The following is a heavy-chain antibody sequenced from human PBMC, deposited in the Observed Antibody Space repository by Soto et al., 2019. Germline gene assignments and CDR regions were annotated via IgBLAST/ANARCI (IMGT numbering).Heavy chain of an antibody. D-gene: IGHD2-2*01. CDR3: ARLTTNCSSSSCYAFDI. CDR1: GGSISSYY. Sequence: PSDTLSLTCTVSGGSISSYYWGWIRQPPGKGLEWIGYIYYSGSTNYNPSLKSRVTISVDTSKNQFSLKLSSVTAADTAVYYCARLTTNCSSSSCYAFDIWGQGTMVTVSS. CDR2: IYYSGST. V-gene: IGHV4-59*08. J-gene: IGHJ3*02.